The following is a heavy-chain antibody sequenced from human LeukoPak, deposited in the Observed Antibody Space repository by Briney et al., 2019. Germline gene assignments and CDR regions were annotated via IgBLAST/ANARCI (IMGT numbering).Heavy chain of an antibody. V-gene: IGHV3-33*08. CDR1: GFTFSSYG. J-gene: IGHJ4*01. CDR3: TGSYYPTYLDY. D-gene: IGHD3-10*01. CDR2: IWSDGSNK. Sequence: GRALRLSCAASGFTFSSYGMHWVRQAPGKGREWVAIIWSDGSNKYYADSVKGRFTISRDNSKNTLSLQMNSLRAEDTAVYYCTGSYYPTYLDYWGAGTLVTVS.